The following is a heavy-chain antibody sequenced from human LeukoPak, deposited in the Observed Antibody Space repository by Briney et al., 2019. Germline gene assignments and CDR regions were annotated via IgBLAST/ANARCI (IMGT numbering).Heavy chain of an antibody. V-gene: IGHV1-46*01. Sequence: ASVKVSCKASGYTFTSYYMHWVRQAPGQGLEWMGIINPSGGSTSYAQKFQGRVTISVDTSKNQFSLKLSSVTAADTAVYYCARRTGGTVTLDYWGQGTLVTVSS. CDR1: GYTFTSYY. J-gene: IGHJ4*02. CDR3: ARRTGGTVTLDY. D-gene: IGHD4-17*01. CDR2: INPSGGST.